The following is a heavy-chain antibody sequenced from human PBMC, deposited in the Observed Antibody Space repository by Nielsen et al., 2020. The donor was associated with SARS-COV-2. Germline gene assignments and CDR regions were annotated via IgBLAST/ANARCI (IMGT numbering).Heavy chain of an antibody. CDR3: ARAGYCSSTSCVSYAFDI. Sequence: WIRQPPGKGLEWVSVIYSGGSTYYADSVKGRFTISRHNSKNTLYLQMNSLRAEDTAVYYCARAGYCSSTSCVSYAFDIWGQGTMVTVSS. CDR2: IYSGGST. J-gene: IGHJ3*02. D-gene: IGHD2-2*01. V-gene: IGHV3-53*04.